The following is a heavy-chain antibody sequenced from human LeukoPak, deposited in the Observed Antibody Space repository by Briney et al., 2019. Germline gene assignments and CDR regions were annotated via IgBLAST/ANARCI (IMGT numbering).Heavy chain of an antibody. V-gene: IGHV3-48*03. CDR1: GFTFSSYE. D-gene: IGHD2-21*01. Sequence: PGGSLRLSCAASGFTFSSYEMNWVRQAPGKGLVWVSYISSSGSTIYYADSVKGRFTISRDNAKNSLYLQMNSLRAEDTAVYYCARTEIGDREFDYWGQGTLVTVSS. CDR2: ISSSGSTI. J-gene: IGHJ4*02. CDR3: ARTEIGDREFDY.